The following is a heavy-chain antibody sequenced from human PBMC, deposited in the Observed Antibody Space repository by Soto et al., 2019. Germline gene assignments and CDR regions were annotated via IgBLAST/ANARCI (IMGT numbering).Heavy chain of an antibody. V-gene: IGHV4-59*08. CDR2: IYYSGGT. J-gene: IGHJ4*02. Sequence: QVQLQESGPGLVKPSETLSLICTVSGGSITNYYWSWIRQPPGKGLEWIGNIYYSGGTNYNPSLKSRVTISVDTSKDQFSLKLVSVTAADMAVYYCARHVGKGAFDYWGQGTLVSVSS. D-gene: IGHD1-26*01. CDR3: ARHVGKGAFDY. CDR1: GGSITNYY.